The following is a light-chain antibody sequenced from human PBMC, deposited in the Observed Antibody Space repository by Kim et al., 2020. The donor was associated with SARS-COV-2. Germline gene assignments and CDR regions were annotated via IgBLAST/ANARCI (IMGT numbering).Light chain of an antibody. J-gene: IGKJ2*01. CDR3: QRYGGPPPYP. CDR2: HAA. V-gene: IGKV3-20*01. CDR1: QPISKDF. Sequence: PGNRATLAYRASQPISKDFVDWYQKKLGQPPRLLIYHAAVRDSDVPVRFSGSGSATDVTLTIKSLEPEDFAVYYCQRYGGPPPYPFGQGTKLEI.